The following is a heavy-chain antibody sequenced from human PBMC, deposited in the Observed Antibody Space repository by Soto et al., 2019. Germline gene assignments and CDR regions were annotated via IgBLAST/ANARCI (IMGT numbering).Heavy chain of an antibody. V-gene: IGHV3-33*01. CDR2: IWYDGSNK. CDR3: ARPSRRYKWNYAVDY. CDR1: GFTFSSYG. D-gene: IGHD1-7*01. J-gene: IGHJ4*02. Sequence: GGCLRLSCAASGFTFSSYGMHWVRQAPGKGLEWVAVIWYDGSNKYYADSVKGRFTISRDNSKNTLYLQMNSLRAEDTDVYYCARPSRRYKWNYAVDYWGQGTLVTVCS.